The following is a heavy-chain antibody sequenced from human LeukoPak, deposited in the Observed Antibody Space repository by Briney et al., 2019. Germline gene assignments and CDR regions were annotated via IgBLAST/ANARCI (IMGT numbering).Heavy chain of an antibody. J-gene: IGHJ4*02. CDR1: GYSFTSYW. Sequence: GESLKISCKGSGYSFTSYWIGWVRQLPGKGLEWMGIIYPGDSDTRYSTSFQGQVTISADKSTSTGYLQWSSLKASDTAMYYCARRGGYSYGELDYWGQGTLVTVSS. CDR2: IYPGDSDT. D-gene: IGHD5-18*01. V-gene: IGHV5-51*01. CDR3: ARRGGYSYGELDY.